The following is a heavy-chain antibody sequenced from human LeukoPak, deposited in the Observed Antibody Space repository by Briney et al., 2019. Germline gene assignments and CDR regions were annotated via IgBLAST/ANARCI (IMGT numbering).Heavy chain of an antibody. CDR3: AISESRGRYDP. J-gene: IGHJ5*02. CDR1: GFTFSSYW. Sequence: QPGGSLRLSCAASGFTFSSYWMSWVRQAPGKGLEWVANIRQDGGEKNHVDSVEGRFTISRDNAKNSLYLQMNSLRAEDTAVYYCAISESRGRYDPWGQGTLVTVSS. CDR2: IRQDGGEK. V-gene: IGHV3-7*01. D-gene: IGHD5/OR15-5a*01.